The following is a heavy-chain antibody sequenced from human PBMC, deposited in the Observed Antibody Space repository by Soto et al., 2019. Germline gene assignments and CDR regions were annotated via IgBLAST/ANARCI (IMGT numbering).Heavy chain of an antibody. CDR2: ISGSGGTT. D-gene: IGHD6-13*01. Sequence: EVQLLESGGGLVQPRGSLRLSCAASGFTFNNYAMSWVRQAPGKGLEWVSSISGSGGTTYYADSVKGRFTISRDNSKNTLYLQMNSLRAEDTAVYYCANRQLDYFDYWGQGTLVTVSS. J-gene: IGHJ4*02. V-gene: IGHV3-23*01. CDR1: GFTFNNYA. CDR3: ANRQLDYFDY.